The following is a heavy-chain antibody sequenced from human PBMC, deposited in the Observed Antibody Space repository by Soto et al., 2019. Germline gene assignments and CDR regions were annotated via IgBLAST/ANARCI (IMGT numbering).Heavy chain of an antibody. Sequence: QVQLQESGPGLVKPSQTLSLTCTVSGGSISSGGYYWSWIRQHPGKGLEWVGYIYYSGSTYYNPSLKSRVTISVDTSKNQFSLKLSSVTAADTAVYYCASTYYYDSGVGHYYYYGMDVWGQGTTVTVSS. CDR2: IYYSGST. J-gene: IGHJ6*02. CDR1: GGSISSGGYY. D-gene: IGHD3-22*01. V-gene: IGHV4-31*03. CDR3: ASTYYYDSGVGHYYYYGMDV.